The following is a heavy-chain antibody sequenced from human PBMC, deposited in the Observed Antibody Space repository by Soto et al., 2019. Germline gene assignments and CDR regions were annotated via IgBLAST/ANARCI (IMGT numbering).Heavy chain of an antibody. CDR1: GYTLTNCY. CDR3: ARASGGYCSGGRCYFDL. CDR2: INPSVSST. Sequence: ASVKVSCKASGYTLTNCYMHWVRQAPGQGLEWMGIINPSVSSTSYAQEFQGRVAMTRDTSTSTVYMELSSLRSDDTAVYYCARASGGYCSGGRCYFDLWGQGTQVTVSS. D-gene: IGHD2-15*01. J-gene: IGHJ4*02. V-gene: IGHV1-46*01.